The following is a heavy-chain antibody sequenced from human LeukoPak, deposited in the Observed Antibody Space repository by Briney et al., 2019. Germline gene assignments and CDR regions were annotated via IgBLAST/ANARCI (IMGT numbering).Heavy chain of an antibody. Sequence: GGSLRLSCAACGFTFRSYWVNWVRQAPGRGLEWVSGFSGSGGTTYYADSVKGRFTISRDNSKNTLYLQMNSLRAEDTAVYYCANGNRCTSPNCLGYYYFYMDVWGKGTTVTVSS. CDR1: GFTFRSYW. CDR2: FSGSGGTT. D-gene: IGHD2-8*01. V-gene: IGHV3-23*01. CDR3: ANGNRCTSPNCLGYYYFYMDV. J-gene: IGHJ6*03.